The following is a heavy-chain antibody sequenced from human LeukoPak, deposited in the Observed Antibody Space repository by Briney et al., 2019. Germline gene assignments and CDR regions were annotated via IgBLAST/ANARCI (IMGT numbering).Heavy chain of an antibody. D-gene: IGHD3-22*01. CDR2: ISWNSGSI. CDR1: GFTFDDYA. CDR3: AKGSDYYDSSGHFDY. Sequence: GRSLRLSCAASGFTFDDYAMHWVRQAPGKGLEWVSGISWNSGSIGYADSVKGRFTISRDNAKNSLYLQMNSLRAEDMALYYCAKGSDYYDSSGHFDYWGQGTLVTVSS. J-gene: IGHJ4*02. V-gene: IGHV3-9*03.